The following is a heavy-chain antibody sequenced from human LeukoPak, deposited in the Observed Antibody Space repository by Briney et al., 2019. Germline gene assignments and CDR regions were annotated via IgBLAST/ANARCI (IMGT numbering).Heavy chain of an antibody. D-gene: IGHD3-22*01. CDR1: GGSISSYY. Sequence: SSETLSLTCTVSGGSISSYYWSWIRQPPGKGLEWIGYIYYSGSTNYNPSLKSRVTISVDTSKNQFSLKLSSVTAADTAVYYCARLYYYDSRLAFDIWGQGTIVTVSS. CDR2: IYYSGST. V-gene: IGHV4-59*01. CDR3: ARLYYYDSRLAFDI. J-gene: IGHJ3*02.